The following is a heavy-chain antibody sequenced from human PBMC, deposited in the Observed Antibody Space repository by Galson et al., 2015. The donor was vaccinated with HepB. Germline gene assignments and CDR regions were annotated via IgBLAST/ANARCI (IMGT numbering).Heavy chain of an antibody. CDR2: IDPSDSYT. Sequence: QSGAEVKKPGESLRISCKGSGYSFTSYWISWVRQMPGKGLEWMGRIDPSDSYTNYSPSFQGHVTISADKSISTAYLQWSSLKASDTAMYYCARLAPYYYGSGSYYPIDYWGQGTLVTVSS. CDR1: GYSFTSYW. J-gene: IGHJ4*02. V-gene: IGHV5-10-1*01. D-gene: IGHD3-10*01. CDR3: ARLAPYYYGSGSYYPIDY.